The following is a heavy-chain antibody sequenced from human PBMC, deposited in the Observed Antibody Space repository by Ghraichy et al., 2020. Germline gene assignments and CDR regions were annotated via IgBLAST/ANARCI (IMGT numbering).Heavy chain of an antibody. V-gene: IGHV4-59*01. Sequence: SETLSLTCTVSGGSISSYYWSWIRQPPGKGLEWIGYIYYSGSTNYNPSLKSRVTISVDTSKNQFSLKLSSVTAADTAVYYCAREGYDFWSGYYLFDYWGQGTLVTVSS. J-gene: IGHJ4*02. CDR1: GGSISSYY. CDR2: IYYSGST. D-gene: IGHD3-3*01. CDR3: AREGYDFWSGYYLFDY.